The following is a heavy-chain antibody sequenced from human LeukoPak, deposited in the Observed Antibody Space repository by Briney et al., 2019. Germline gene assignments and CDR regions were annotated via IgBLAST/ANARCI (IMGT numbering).Heavy chain of an antibody. Sequence: ASVTVSCKASGYTFTGYYMHWVRQAPGQGLEWMGWINPNSGGTNYAQKFQGRVTMTRDTSISTAYMELSRPRSDDTAVYYCARWGDYCSSTSCSMVLDYWGQGTLVTVSS. CDR2: INPNSGGT. V-gene: IGHV1-2*02. CDR1: GYTFTGYY. CDR3: ARWGDYCSSTSCSMVLDY. J-gene: IGHJ4*02. D-gene: IGHD2-2*01.